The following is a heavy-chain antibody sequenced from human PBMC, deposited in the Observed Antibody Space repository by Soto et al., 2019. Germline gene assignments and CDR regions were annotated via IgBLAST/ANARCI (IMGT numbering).Heavy chain of an antibody. J-gene: IGHJ5*02. D-gene: IGHD2-2*02. CDR3: ARGGPRGYIVVVSAAIRWFDP. V-gene: IGHV4-34*01. Sequence: QVQLQQWGAGLLKPSETLSLTCAVYGGSFSGYYWSWIRQPPGKGLEWIGEINHSGSTNYNPSLKSRVTISVDTSKNQFSLKLSSVTAADTAVYYCARGGPRGYIVVVSAAIRWFDPWGQGTLVTVSS. CDR2: INHSGST. CDR1: GGSFSGYY.